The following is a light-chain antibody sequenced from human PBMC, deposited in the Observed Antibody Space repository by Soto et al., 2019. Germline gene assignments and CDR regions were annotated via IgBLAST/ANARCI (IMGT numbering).Light chain of an antibody. J-gene: IGKJ5*01. CDR2: GAS. Sequence: EIVLTQSPGTLSLSPGERATLSCRASHVAWYQQKPGQAPRLLLYGASTRATGIPVRFSGSGFGTEFTLTISSLQSEDFAVYYCQQYKNWPLFGQGTRL. CDR3: QQYKNWPL. CDR1: H. V-gene: IGKV3-15*01.